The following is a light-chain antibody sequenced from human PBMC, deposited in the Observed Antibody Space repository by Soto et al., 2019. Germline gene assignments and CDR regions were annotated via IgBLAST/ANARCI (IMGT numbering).Light chain of an antibody. CDR2: EVY. J-gene: IGLJ1*01. CDR1: SSDVGSNFTY. V-gene: IGLV2-8*01. Sequence: QSALTQPASVSGSPGQSITISCTGTSSDVGSNFTYVSWYQHHPDKATRLIMYEVYSRPSGVPDRFSGFKSGNTAALTVSGLQAEDEADYYCSAYVGTNSYVFGTGTKVTVL. CDR3: SAYVGTNSYV.